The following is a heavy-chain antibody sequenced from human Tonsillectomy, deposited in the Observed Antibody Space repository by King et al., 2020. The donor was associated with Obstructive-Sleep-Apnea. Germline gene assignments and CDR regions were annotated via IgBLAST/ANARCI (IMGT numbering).Heavy chain of an antibody. CDR3: AKDDTSGWYSDY. Sequence: VQLVESGGGLVQHGGSLRLSCAASGFTFRSYPMNWVRQAPGKGLEWISYINSKSDKIYYADSVKGRFTISRDNTKSSLYLQMNSLRAEDTAVYYCAKDDTSGWYSDYWGKGTLVTVS. CDR2: INSKSDKI. J-gene: IGHJ4*02. CDR1: GFTFRSYP. V-gene: IGHV3-48*04. D-gene: IGHD6-19*01.